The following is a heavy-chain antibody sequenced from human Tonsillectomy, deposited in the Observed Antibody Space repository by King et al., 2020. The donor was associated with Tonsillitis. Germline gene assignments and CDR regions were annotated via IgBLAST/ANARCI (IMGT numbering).Heavy chain of an antibody. V-gene: IGHV3-30*18. Sequence: VQLVESGGGVVQPGRSLRLSCAASGFNFSSYGMHWVRRAPGKGLEWVAAISYDGNYKDYGDSGKGRFTISRDNSKDTLYVQMSSLRAEDTAVYYCAKDSAYRNGYVFDYWGQGTLVTVSS. J-gene: IGHJ4*02. CDR3: AKDSAYRNGYVFDY. CDR1: GFNFSSYG. D-gene: IGHD5-18*01. CDR2: ISYDGNYK.